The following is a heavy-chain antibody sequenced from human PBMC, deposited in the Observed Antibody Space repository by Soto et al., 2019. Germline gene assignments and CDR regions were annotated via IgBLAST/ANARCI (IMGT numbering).Heavy chain of an antibody. Sequence: SETLSLTCTVSGGSISSGGYYFICIRQHPGNGLELIGYIYYSGSTYYNPSLKSRVTISVDTSKNQFSLKLSSVTAADTAVYYCARENYSSSSPYYYYHGMDVWGQGTTVTVSS. CDR2: IYYSGST. D-gene: IGHD6-6*01. J-gene: IGHJ6*02. CDR3: ARENYSSSSPYYYYHGMDV. V-gene: IGHV4-31*03. CDR1: GGSISSGGYY.